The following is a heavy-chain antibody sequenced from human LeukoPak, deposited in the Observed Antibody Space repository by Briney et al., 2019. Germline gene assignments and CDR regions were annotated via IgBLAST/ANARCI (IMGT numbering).Heavy chain of an antibody. CDR1: GFTFSSYS. Sequence: AGGSLRLSCAASGFTFSSYSMNWVRQAPGKGLEWVSYISSSSSTIYYADSVKGRFTISRDNAKNSLYLQMNSLRAEDTAVYYCARDIYDILTGYYIFDYWGQGTLVTVSS. CDR3: ARDIYDILTGYYIFDY. V-gene: IGHV3-48*04. J-gene: IGHJ4*02. CDR2: ISSSSSTI. D-gene: IGHD3-9*01.